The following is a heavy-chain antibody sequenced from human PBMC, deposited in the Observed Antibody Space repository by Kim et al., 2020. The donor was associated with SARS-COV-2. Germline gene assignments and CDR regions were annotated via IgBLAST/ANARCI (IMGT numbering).Heavy chain of an antibody. CDR1: GDSVSSDSAA. CDR3: ARDYYYGMDV. J-gene: IGHJ6*02. Sequence: SQTLSLPCDISGDSVSSDSAAWNWIRLSPSRGLEWLGRTYYRSKWYNDYAVSVKSRITINPDASRNRFFLQLNSVTPEDTAVYYCARDYYYGMDVWGQGTTVTVSS. V-gene: IGHV6-1*01. CDR2: TYYRSKWYN.